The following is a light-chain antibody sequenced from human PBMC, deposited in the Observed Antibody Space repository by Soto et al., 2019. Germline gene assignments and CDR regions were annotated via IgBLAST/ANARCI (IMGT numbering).Light chain of an antibody. CDR1: QSVSSN. Sequence: EIVMTQSPATLSVSPGERATLSCRASQSVSSNLAWYQQKPGQAPRLLIYGASTRATGIPARFSGSGSGTEFTLTISSLQSEAFAVYYCQQYDNWPSMYTFGQGTKLEIK. CDR2: GAS. CDR3: QQYDNWPSMYT. V-gene: IGKV3-15*01. J-gene: IGKJ2*01.